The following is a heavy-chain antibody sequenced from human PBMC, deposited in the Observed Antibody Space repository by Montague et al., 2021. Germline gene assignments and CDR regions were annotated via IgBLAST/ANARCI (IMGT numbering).Heavy chain of an antibody. Sequence: CAISGDSVSSNSAAWNWIRQSPSRGLEWLGRTYCRSKWYYDYAVSVKSRITIHPDKSKNQFSLQLNSVTPEDTAVYYCTRSITVVRGLLFDPWSQGTLVTVSS. CDR3: TRSITVVRGLLFDP. CDR2: TYCRSKWYY. J-gene: IGHJ5*02. CDR1: GDSVSSNSAA. V-gene: IGHV6-1*01. D-gene: IGHD3-10*01.